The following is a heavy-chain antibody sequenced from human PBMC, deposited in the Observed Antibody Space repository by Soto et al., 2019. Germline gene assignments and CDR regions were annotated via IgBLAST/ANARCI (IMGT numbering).Heavy chain of an antibody. D-gene: IGHD5-18*01. V-gene: IGHV4-31*03. Sequence: ASETLSLTCTVSGASIISDGYYWTWIRQHPGKGLEWLGYIHYSGGATYSPSYNPSLKSRIAISVDTSKRLFSLKLTSVSAADTAVYYCARVPTYYPDSIGYQPLHPSGQGTLVTVSS. CDR3: ARVPTYYPDSIGYQPLHP. J-gene: IGHJ5*02. CDR1: GASIISDGYY. CDR2: IHYSGGATYSP.